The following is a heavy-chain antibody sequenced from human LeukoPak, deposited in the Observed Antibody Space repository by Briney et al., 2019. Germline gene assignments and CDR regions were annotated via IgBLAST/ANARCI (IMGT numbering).Heavy chain of an antibody. CDR1: GFTFRNYP. V-gene: IGHV3-30*02. D-gene: IGHD5-18*01. CDR2: IRYDGSNK. Sequence: GGSLRLSCETSGFTFRNYPVHWVRQAPGKGLEWVAFIRYDGSNKYYADSVKGRFTISRDNSKNTLYLQMNSLRAEDTAVYYCAKDKIQLWLLNGRMPWFDPWGQGTLVTVSS. J-gene: IGHJ5*02. CDR3: AKDKIQLWLLNGRMPWFDP.